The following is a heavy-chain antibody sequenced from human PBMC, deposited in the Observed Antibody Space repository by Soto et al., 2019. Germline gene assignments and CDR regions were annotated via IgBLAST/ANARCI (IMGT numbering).Heavy chain of an antibody. CDR2: INPKSGGT. CDR1: GYTSTVYY. D-gene: IGHD1-26*01. Sequence: GASVKVSCKASGYTSTVYYMHWVRQAPGQGLEWMGWINPKSGGTMYQQKFQGRVTMTWDTSISTAYMALTRLRSDDTAVYYCARDLAKGGGSAGFDYWGQGTLVTVSS. CDR3: ARDLAKGGGSAGFDY. V-gene: IGHV1-2*02. J-gene: IGHJ4*02.